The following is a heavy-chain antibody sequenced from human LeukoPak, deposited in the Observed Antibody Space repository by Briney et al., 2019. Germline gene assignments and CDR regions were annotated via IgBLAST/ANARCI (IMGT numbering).Heavy chain of an antibody. CDR2: ISAYNGNT. J-gene: IGHJ3*02. CDR1: GYTFTSYG. Sequence: ASVKVSCKASGYTFTSYGISWVRQAPGQGLEWMGWISAYNGNTNYAQKLQGRVTMTTDTSTSTAYMELRSLRSDDTAVYYCARDLSSGSYRDVFDIWGQGTMVTVSS. D-gene: IGHD1-26*01. V-gene: IGHV1-18*01. CDR3: ARDLSSGSYRDVFDI.